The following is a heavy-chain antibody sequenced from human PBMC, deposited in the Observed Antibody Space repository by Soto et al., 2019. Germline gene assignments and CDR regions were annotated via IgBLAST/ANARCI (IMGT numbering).Heavy chain of an antibody. CDR3: ARLELRYFDWIWFDP. CDR1: GGSISSYY. J-gene: IGHJ5*02. CDR2: IYYSGST. Sequence: ETLSLTCTVSGGSISSYYWSWIRQPPGKGLEWIGYIYYSGSTNYNPSLKSRVTISVDTSKNQFSLKLSSVTAADTAVYYCARLELRYFDWIWFDPWGQGALVTVSS. V-gene: IGHV4-59*08. D-gene: IGHD3-9*01.